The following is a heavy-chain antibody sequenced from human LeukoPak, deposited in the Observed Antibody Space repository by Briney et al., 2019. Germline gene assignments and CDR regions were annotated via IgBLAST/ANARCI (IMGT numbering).Heavy chain of an antibody. V-gene: IGHV4-59*01. CDR2: IYYSGST. Sequence: SETLSLICTVSGGSISSYYWSWIRQPPGKGLEWIGYIYYSGSTNYNPSLKSRVTISVDTSKNQFSLKLSSVTAADTAVYYCARMISSGWRRGDAFDIWGQGTMVTVSS. CDR3: ARMISSGWRRGDAFDI. CDR1: GGSISSYY. D-gene: IGHD6-19*01. J-gene: IGHJ3*02.